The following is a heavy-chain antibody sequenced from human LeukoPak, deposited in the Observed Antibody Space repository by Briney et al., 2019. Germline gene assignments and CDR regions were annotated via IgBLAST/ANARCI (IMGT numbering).Heavy chain of an antibody. V-gene: IGHV4-59*08. J-gene: IGHJ6*02. CDR3: ASYTGSSNSYYHYGIDV. CDR2: IYNSGNTNSGNT. Sequence: PSETLSLTCAVYGGSFSGYYWSWIRQPPGKALEWIGYIYNSGNTNSGNTNYNPSLMGRVTVSVDTSKNQFSLRLNSVTAADTAVYYCASYTGSSNSYYHYGIDVWGQGTTVTVSS. D-gene: IGHD6-13*01. CDR1: GGSFSGYY.